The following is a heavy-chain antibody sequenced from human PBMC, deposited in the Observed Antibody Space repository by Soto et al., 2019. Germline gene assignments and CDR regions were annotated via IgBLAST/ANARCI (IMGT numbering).Heavy chain of an antibody. CDR1: GFTFSSYA. CDR2: ISGSGGST. D-gene: IGHD6-6*01. V-gene: IGHV3-23*01. CDR3: AKDSIAARPIDDFDI. J-gene: IGHJ3*02. Sequence: GSLRLSCEASGFTFSSYALSWVRQARGKCLEWVSAISGSGGSTYYADSVKGRFTISRDNSKNTLYLQMNSLRAEDTAVYYFAKDSIAARPIDDFDIWGQGTMVTVSS.